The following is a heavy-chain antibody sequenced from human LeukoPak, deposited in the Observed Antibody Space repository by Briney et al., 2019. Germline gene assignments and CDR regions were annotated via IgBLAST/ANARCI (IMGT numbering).Heavy chain of an antibody. CDR1: GYTFTGYY. J-gene: IGHJ4*02. CDR3: ARSSGKSRFDF. Sequence: AAVRLSFKASGYTFTGYYTHWVRQAPGQGLEWMGWINNKNGGTNYAQKFQVRVTMTRDSSISIAYMELIGLRSDDTAVYFCARSSGKSRFDFWGQGTLVTVSS. V-gene: IGHV1-2*02. D-gene: IGHD6-25*01. CDR2: INNKNGGT.